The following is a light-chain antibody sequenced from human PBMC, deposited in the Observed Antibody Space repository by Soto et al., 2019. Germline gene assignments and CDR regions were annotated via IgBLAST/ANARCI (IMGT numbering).Light chain of an antibody. J-gene: IGKJ4*01. V-gene: IGKV3-15*01. CDR1: QSVSNN. CDR2: GAS. Sequence: EIVMTQSPATLSVSPGERATLSCRASQSVSNNLAWYQQKPGQAPRLLIYGASTRATGIPARFRGSGSGTEFTLTIRSLQSEDFAVYYCQQYNTWSPLTFGGGTKVETK. CDR3: QQYNTWSPLT.